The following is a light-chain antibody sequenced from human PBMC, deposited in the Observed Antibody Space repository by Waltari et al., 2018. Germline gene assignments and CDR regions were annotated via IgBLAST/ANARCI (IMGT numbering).Light chain of an antibody. CDR2: EVS. J-gene: IGLJ2*01. V-gene: IGLV2-23*02. CDR3: YSYAGSSPVV. CDR1: SSYVGSYNL. Sequence: QSALTQPASVSGSPGQSITISCTGTSSYVGSYNLVSWYQQHPGKAPKLMMYEVSKRHSGVSNRFAGSKSGNTASLTISGLQAEDEADYYCYSYAGSSPVVFGGGTKLTVL.